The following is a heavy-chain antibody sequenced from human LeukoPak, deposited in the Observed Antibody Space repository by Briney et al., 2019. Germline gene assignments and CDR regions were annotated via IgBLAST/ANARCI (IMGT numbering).Heavy chain of an antibody. Sequence: SETLSLTCTVSSGSISNYDWSWIRQPAGKGLEWIGRIYTSGSTNYNPSLKSRVTISVDTSKNQFSLKLSSVTAADTAVYYCARLYGSGSSLYFDYWGQGTLVAVSS. CDR2: IYTSGST. D-gene: IGHD3-10*01. V-gene: IGHV4-4*07. CDR1: SGSISNYD. J-gene: IGHJ4*02. CDR3: ARLYGSGSSLYFDY.